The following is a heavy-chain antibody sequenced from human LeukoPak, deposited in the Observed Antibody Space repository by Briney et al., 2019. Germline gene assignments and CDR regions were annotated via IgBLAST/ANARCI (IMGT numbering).Heavy chain of an antibody. CDR3: ARGPYYGDYGNYFDY. D-gene: IGHD4-17*01. CDR1: GGTFSSYA. V-gene: IGHV1-69*04. CDR2: IIPILGIA. J-gene: IGHJ4*02. Sequence: ASVKVSYKASGGTFSSYAISWVRQAPGQGLEWMGRIIPILGIANYAQKFQGRVTITADKSTSTAYMELSSLRSEDTAVYYCARGPYYGDYGNYFDYWGQGTLVTVSS.